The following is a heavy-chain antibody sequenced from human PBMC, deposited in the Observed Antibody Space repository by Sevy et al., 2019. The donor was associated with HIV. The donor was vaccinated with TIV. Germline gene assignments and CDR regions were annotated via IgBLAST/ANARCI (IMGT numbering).Heavy chain of an antibody. CDR2: IQYSGST. CDR1: GGSISTHY. CDR3: AGVGAWYYGSTGNAFDI. Sequence: AETLSLTCTVSGGSISTHYWSWIRQPPGKGLEWIGYIQYSGSTNNNPSLKSRVTISIATSKNQLSLKLRSVTAADTAVYYCAGVGAWYYGSTGNAFDIWGQGTMVTVSS. D-gene: IGHD3-10*01. V-gene: IGHV4-59*11. J-gene: IGHJ3*02.